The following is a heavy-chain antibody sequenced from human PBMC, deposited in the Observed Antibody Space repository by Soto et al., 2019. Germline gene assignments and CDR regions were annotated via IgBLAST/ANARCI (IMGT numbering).Heavy chain of an antibody. CDR1: GFTFSSYW. D-gene: IGHD1-20*01. J-gene: IGHJ6*02. CDR2: IKQDGSEK. Sequence: PGGSLRLSCAASGFTFSSYWMSWVRQAPGKGLEWVANIKQDGSEKYYVDSVKGRFTISRDNAKNSLYLQMSSLRAEDTAVYYCARDFGITGTSYYYYYGMDVWGQGTTVTVSS. CDR3: ARDFGITGTSYYYYYGMDV. V-gene: IGHV3-7*03.